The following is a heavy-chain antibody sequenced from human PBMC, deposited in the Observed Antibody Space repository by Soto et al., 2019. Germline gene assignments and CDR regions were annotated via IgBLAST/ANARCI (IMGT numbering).Heavy chain of an antibody. V-gene: IGHV4-34*01. Sequence: SETLSLTRPCQCWSFNHEYWGRILHPPGKRVGWGGEINDSGSTKYNPSLQSRVTISVDTSKHQFSLNLSSVTAADTAVYYCARVPVRKYYGAGSYNNYYFGMEVWGQGTTVT. CDR2: INDSGST. CDR1: CWSFNHEY. CDR3: ARVPVRKYYGAGSYNNYYFGMEV. D-gene: IGHD3-10*01. J-gene: IGHJ6*01.